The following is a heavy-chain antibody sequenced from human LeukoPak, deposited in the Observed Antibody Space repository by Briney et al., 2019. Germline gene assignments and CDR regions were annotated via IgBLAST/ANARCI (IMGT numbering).Heavy chain of an antibody. Sequence: ASVKVSCKASGYSSTNYGISWVRQAPGQGLEWMGWINPSSGGTNYAQKFQGGVTMTRDTSISTAYMELSRLRSDDTAVYYCAGDGDCSGGSCYSGDNWFDPWGQGTLVTVSS. J-gene: IGHJ5*02. D-gene: IGHD2-15*01. CDR3: AGDGDCSGGSCYSGDNWFDP. CDR2: INPSSGGT. CDR1: GYSSTNYG. V-gene: IGHV1-2*02.